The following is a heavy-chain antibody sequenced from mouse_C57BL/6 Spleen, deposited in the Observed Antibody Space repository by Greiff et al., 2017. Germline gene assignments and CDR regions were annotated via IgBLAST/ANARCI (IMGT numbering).Heavy chain of an antibody. D-gene: IGHD2-1*01. J-gene: IGHJ2*01. CDR3: AREGNYPFFDY. CDR2: ISSGGSYT. V-gene: IGHV5-6*01. CDR1: GFTFSSYG. Sequence: EVQLVESGGDLVKPGGSLKLSCAASGFTFSSYGMSWVRQTPDKRLEWVATISSGGSYTYYPDSVKGRFTISRDNAKNTLYLQMSSLKSEDTAMYYCAREGNYPFFDYWGQVTTLTVSS.